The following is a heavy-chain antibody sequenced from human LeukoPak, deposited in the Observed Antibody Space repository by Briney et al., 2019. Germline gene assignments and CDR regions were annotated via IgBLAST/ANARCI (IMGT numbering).Heavy chain of an antibody. V-gene: IGHV4-39*01. D-gene: IGHD2/OR15-2a*01. CDR3: ARPLDTTFFNAFDI. J-gene: IGHJ3*02. CDR2: IYYSGIT. Sequence: SENLSLTCTVSGGSISTSSYFWGWIRQPPGKGLEWIGNIYYSGITFYNPSLKSRLTISVDTSKNQFSLKLTSVTAADTAVYYCARPLDTTFFNAFDIWGQGTMVTVSS. CDR1: GGSISTSSYF.